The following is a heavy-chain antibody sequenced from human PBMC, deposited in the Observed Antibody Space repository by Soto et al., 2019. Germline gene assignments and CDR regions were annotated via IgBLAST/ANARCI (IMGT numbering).Heavy chain of an antibody. CDR1: GYTFTNFA. D-gene: IGHD3-22*01. CDR2: INACNGNT. CDR3: ARLLYSSGYYFVTLDY. V-gene: IGHV1-3*01. J-gene: IGHJ4*02. Sequence: QVQLVQSGAEVKKPGASVKVSCKASGYTFTNFAIHWVRQAPGQRLEWMGWINACNGNTKYSQKFQGRVTITRDTSASPAYMELSSLRSEDTAVYYCARLLYSSGYYFVTLDYWGQGTLVNVSS.